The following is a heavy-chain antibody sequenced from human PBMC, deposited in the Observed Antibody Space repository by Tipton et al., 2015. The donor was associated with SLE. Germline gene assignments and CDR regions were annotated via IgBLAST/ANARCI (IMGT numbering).Heavy chain of an antibody. Sequence: TLSLTCAVYGGSFSGYYWTWIRQPPGKGLEWIGEINHSGSTNYNPSLKSRVTISVDKSKNQFSLKLSSVTAADTAVYYCARARSLITGTTGGTFDYWGQGTLVTVSS. J-gene: IGHJ4*02. CDR3: ARARSLITGTTGGTFDY. CDR2: INHSGST. D-gene: IGHD1-20*01. V-gene: IGHV4-34*01. CDR1: GGSFSGYY.